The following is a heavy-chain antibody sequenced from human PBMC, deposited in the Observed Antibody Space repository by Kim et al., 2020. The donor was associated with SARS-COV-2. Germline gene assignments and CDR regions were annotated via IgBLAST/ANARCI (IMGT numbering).Heavy chain of an antibody. J-gene: IGHJ3*02. V-gene: IGHV4-59*01. CDR2: IYYSGST. CDR1: GGSISSYY. Sequence: SETLSLTCTVSGGSISSYYWSWIRQPPGKGLEWIGYIYYSGSTNYNPSLKSRVTISVDTSKNPFSLKLSSVTAADTAVYYCAGETNYYVSSVGIWGQGTMVTVAS. D-gene: IGHD3-22*01. CDR3: AGETNYYVSSVGI.